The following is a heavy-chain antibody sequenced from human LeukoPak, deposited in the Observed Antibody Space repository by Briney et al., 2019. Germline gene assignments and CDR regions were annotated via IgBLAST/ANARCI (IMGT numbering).Heavy chain of an antibody. CDR1: GFTFSNYA. V-gene: IGHV3-23*01. Sequence: GGSLRLSCAASGFTFSNYAMTWVRQAPGKGLEWVSGISGSGSSTYYADPVKGRFTLSRDYPKNTLYLQMNSLRAEDTAVYFCAKYSGSYYYPPNWGSWGQGTLVTVSS. CDR3: AKYSGSYYYPPNWGS. J-gene: IGHJ5*02. CDR2: ISGSGSST. D-gene: IGHD1-26*01.